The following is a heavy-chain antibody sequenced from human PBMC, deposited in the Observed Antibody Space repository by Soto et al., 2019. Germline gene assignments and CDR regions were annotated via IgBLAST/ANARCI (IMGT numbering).Heavy chain of an antibody. CDR2: IGPYGNSI. V-gene: IGHV3-11*01. CDR1: GFRFRCYF. J-gene: IGHJ4*02. D-gene: IGHD3-3*01. Sequence: PGGSLGLSCASSGFRFRCYFLSWIRQAPGKGLEWVSYIGPYGNSIYYADSVKGRFTISRDDAKKSLYLHMNSLRVEDTALYYCARDDYTYGVYWGQGSLVTVSS. CDR3: ARDDYTYGVY.